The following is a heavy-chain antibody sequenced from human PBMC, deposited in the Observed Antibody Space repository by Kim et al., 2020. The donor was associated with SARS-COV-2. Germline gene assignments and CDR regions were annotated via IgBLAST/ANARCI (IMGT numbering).Heavy chain of an antibody. V-gene: IGHV7-4-1*02. D-gene: IGHD5-12*01. CDR1: GYSLTSHA. Sequence: ASVKVSCKASGYSLTSHAMNWVRQAPGQGLEWMGYINTNTGNPTYAQGFTGRFVFSLDTSVNTAYLQISGLKADDTAVYYCARASSGYGVWWLDPWGPGTLVTVSS. CDR2: INTNTGNP. CDR3: ARASSGYGVWWLDP. J-gene: IGHJ5*02.